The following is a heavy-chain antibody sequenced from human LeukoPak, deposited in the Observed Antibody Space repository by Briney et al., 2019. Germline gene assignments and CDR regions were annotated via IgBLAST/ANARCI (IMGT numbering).Heavy chain of an antibody. J-gene: IGHJ4*02. Sequence: QTGGSLRLSCVASGFSFSSYWMSWVRQAPGKGLEWVANIRNDGSEKYYIDSVKGRFTISRDNAKNSLYVQMNSLRAEDTAVYYCVGGPGYWGQGTLVTVSS. V-gene: IGHV3-7*01. D-gene: IGHD3-10*01. CDR2: IRNDGSEK. CDR1: GFSFSSYW. CDR3: VGGPGY.